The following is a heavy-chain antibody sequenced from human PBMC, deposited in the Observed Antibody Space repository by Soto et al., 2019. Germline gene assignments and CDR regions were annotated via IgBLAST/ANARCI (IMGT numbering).Heavy chain of an antibody. CDR3: ASVAI. CDR2: IKQDGTEK. Sequence: EVQLVESGGGLVQPGGSLRLSCAASGFTFSNYWMSSVRQAPGKGLEWVANIKQDGTEKNYVDSVRGRFTISRDNAKNSLDLQMNSLTAEDTAVYYCASVAIWGQGTLVTVSS. CDR1: GFTFSNYW. V-gene: IGHV3-7*01. D-gene: IGHD5-12*01. J-gene: IGHJ4*02.